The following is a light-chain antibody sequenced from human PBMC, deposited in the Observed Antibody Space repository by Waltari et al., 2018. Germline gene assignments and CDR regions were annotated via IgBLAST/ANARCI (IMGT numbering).Light chain of an antibody. CDR2: NDS. CDR3: QVWDTTADLAI. J-gene: IGLJ2*01. CDR1: NIATKS. V-gene: IGLV3-21*02. Sequence: SYVLTQPPSVSVAPGQTTSITCGGNNIATKSVHWYQQKPGQAPVLVVYNDSDWPSGIPERFSGSNSGNTATLTISRVEAGGEADYYCQVWDTTADLAIFGGGTKLTVL.